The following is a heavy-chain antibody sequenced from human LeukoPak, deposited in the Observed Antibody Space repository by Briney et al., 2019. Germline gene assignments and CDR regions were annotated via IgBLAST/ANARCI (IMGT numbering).Heavy chain of an antibody. Sequence: ASVKVSCKASGYTFTGYYMHWVRQAPGQGLEWMGRINPNSGSTSYAQKFQGRVTMTRDTSTSTVYMELSSLRSEDTAVYYCAREQTLALGGSGWYGYWGQGTLVTVSS. CDR2: INPNSGST. CDR3: AREQTLALGGSGWYGY. J-gene: IGHJ4*02. D-gene: IGHD6-19*01. V-gene: IGHV1-46*01. CDR1: GYTFTGYY.